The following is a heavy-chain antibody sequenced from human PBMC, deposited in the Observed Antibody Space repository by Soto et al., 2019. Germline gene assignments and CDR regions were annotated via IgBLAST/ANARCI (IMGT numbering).Heavy chain of an antibody. V-gene: IGHV3-64*01. D-gene: IGHD6-6*01. J-gene: IGHJ6*03. Sequence: EVQLAESGGGLAQPGGSLRLSCAASGFTLSGYAMDCVRQAPGKGLEYVSGISSNGVGTYYANSVQVRFTISRDNSKNTVYLQMGSLRPEDMAVYYCARRARPDFYYMDVWGKGTTVTVSS. CDR3: ARRARPDFYYMDV. CDR2: ISSNGVGT. CDR1: GFTLSGYA.